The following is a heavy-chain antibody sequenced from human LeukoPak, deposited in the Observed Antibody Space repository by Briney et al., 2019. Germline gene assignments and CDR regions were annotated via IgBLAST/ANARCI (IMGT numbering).Heavy chain of an antibody. J-gene: IGHJ4*02. CDR3: ARGRGGATIY. CDR2: INHSGST. D-gene: IGHD1-26*01. CDR1: GGSFSGYY. Sequence: PSETLSLTCAVYGGSFSGYYWSWIRHPSGKGLEWIGEINHSGSTNYNPSLKSRVTISVDTSKNQFSLKLSSVTAADTAVYYCARGRGGATIYWGQGTLVTVSS. V-gene: IGHV4-34*01.